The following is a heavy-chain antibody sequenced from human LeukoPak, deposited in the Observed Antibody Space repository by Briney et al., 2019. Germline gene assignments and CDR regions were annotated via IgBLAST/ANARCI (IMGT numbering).Heavy chain of an antibody. CDR1: GGSISSYY. CDR2: IYYSGST. D-gene: IGHD6-19*01. V-gene: IGHV4-59*01. CDR3: ARVFSGWSLDY. Sequence: PSETLSLTCTVSGGSISSYYWSWIRQPPGKGLEWIGYIYYSGSTNYNPSLKSRVTISVDTSKNQFSLKLSSVTAADTAVYYCARVFSGWSLDYWGQGTLVTVSS. J-gene: IGHJ4*02.